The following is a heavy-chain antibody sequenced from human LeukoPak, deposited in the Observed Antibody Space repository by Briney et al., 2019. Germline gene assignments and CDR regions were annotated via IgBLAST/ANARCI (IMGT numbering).Heavy chain of an antibody. D-gene: IGHD3-22*01. V-gene: IGHV3-23*01. CDR3: ANDAEQSSGYFPYFQH. CDR2: ISGSGGST. J-gene: IGHJ1*01. CDR1: GFTFSSYA. Sequence: PGGSLRLSCAASGFTFSSYAMSWVRQAPGKGLEWVSAISGSGGSTYYADSVKDRFTISRDNSKNTLYLQMNSLRAEDTAVYYCANDAEQSSGYFPYFQHWGQAPWSPSPQ.